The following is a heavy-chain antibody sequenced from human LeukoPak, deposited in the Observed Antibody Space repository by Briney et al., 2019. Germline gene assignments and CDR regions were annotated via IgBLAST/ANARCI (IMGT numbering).Heavy chain of an antibody. V-gene: IGHV4-34*01. Sequence: SETLSLTCAVYGGSFSGYYWSWIRQPPGKGLEWIGEINHSGSTNYNPSLKSRVTISVDTSKNRFALKLSSVTAADTAVYYCARGKEAFDIWGQGTMVTVSS. J-gene: IGHJ3*02. CDR1: GGSFSGYY. CDR3: ARGKEAFDI. CDR2: INHSGST.